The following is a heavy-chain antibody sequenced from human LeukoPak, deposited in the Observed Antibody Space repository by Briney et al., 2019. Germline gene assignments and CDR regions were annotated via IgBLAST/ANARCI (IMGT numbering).Heavy chain of an antibody. CDR2: MGSDSSTI. V-gene: IGHV3-48*01. Sequence: GGSLRLSCAASGFTFSSYSMNWVRQAPGKGLEWVSYMGSDSSTIFYADSVKGRFTISRDNARNSLYLQMNSLRAEDTAVYYCARVVGVGDYWGQGTLVTVSS. D-gene: IGHD3-10*01. J-gene: IGHJ4*02. CDR3: ARVVGVGDY. CDR1: GFTFSSYS.